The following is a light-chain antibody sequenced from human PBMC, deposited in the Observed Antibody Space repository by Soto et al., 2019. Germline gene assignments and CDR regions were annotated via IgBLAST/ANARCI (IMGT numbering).Light chain of an antibody. CDR3: SSYTSSSTYV. Sequence: QAVVTQPPSVSGSPGQSVTISCTGTSSDVGSYNRVSWYQQPPGTAPKLMIYEVSNRPSGVPDRFSGSKSGNTASLTISGLQAEDEADYYSSSYTSSSTYVFGTGTKVTVL. J-gene: IGLJ1*01. V-gene: IGLV2-18*02. CDR2: EVS. CDR1: SSDVGSYNR.